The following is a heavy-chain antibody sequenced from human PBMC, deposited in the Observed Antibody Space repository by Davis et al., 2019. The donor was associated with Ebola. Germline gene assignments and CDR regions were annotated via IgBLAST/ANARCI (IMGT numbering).Heavy chain of an antibody. D-gene: IGHD6-6*01. Sequence: GGSLRLSCAASGFTFSSYAMSWVRQAPGKGLEWVSAISGSGGSTYYADSEKGRFTISRDNSKNTLYLQMNSLRAEDTAVYYCAKERFVYSSSSPFDYWGQGTLVTVSS. CDR3: AKERFVYSSSSPFDY. J-gene: IGHJ4*02. CDR2: ISGSGGST. V-gene: IGHV3-23*01. CDR1: GFTFSSYA.